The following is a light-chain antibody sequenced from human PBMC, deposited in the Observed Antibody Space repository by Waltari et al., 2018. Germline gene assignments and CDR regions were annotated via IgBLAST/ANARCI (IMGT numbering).Light chain of an antibody. Sequence: QLVLTQSPSASASLGASVKLTCTLSSGHSSYAIAWHQQQPEKGPRYLMKVNSDGSHTKGDVIPDRFSGSSSGAERSLTISSRQSGDEADYYCQTWGTGIGVFGGGTQLTVL. CDR3: QTWGTGIGV. CDR1: SGHSSYA. J-gene: IGLJ7*01. CDR2: VNSDGSH. V-gene: IGLV4-69*02.